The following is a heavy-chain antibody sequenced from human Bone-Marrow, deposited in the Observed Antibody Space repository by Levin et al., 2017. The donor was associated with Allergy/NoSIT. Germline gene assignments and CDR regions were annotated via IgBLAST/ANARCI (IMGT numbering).Heavy chain of an antibody. CDR2: IWYDGSDE. CDR1: GFPFSSYG. J-gene: IGHJ4*02. CDR3: GGAFGDYDVHY. V-gene: IGHV3-33*01. Sequence: GGSLRLSCAASGFPFSSYGMHWVRQAPGKGLEWVAAIWYDGSDEYYAESVKGRFTISRDNSKKMLYLEMTRLRPEDTAVYYCGGAFGDYDVHYWGQGTLVIVSA. D-gene: IGHD4-17*01.